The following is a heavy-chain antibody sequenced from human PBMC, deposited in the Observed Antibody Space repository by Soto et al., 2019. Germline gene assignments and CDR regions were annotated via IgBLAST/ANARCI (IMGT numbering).Heavy chain of an antibody. Sequence: SETLSLTCTVSGGSVNSGSYYWSWIRQSPGKGLEWIGYIYYSGSTNYNPSLKSRVTISVDTSKNQFSLRLSSVTAADTAVYYCARGPLDYGYNFYYWGQGTLVTVSS. J-gene: IGHJ4*02. V-gene: IGHV4-61*01. CDR2: IYYSGST. CDR3: ARGPLDYGYNFYY. D-gene: IGHD5-12*01. CDR1: GGSVNSGSYY.